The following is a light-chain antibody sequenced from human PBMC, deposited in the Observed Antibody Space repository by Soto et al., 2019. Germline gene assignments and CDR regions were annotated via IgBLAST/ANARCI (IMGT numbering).Light chain of an antibody. CDR1: EGFSSCF. Sequence: IVLTQSPGTLPLSAGERATLSCRASEGFSSCFLPWQQQKPGQAPILLHYDASGRATAIPARFSGSGSWTDFTVTISRLEPDDSAVYYCQQYGGSPSITFGHGTRLEIK. CDR2: DAS. V-gene: IGKV3-20*01. J-gene: IGKJ5*01. CDR3: QQYGGSPSIT.